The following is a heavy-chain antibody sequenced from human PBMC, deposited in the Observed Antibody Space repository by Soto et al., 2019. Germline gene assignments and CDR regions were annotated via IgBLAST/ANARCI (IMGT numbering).Heavy chain of an antibody. CDR1: GGSISSGGYC. CDR3: VRMYDSGSPLYNWFDP. Sequence: SETLSLTCTVSGGSISSGGYCWSWIRQHPGKGLEWIGYIYYSGITYYNPSLKSRVTMSLDTSKNQFSLKLSSVTAADTAVYYCVRMYDSGSPLYNWFDPWGQGTLVSVSS. V-gene: IGHV4-31*03. D-gene: IGHD3-10*01. J-gene: IGHJ5*02. CDR2: IYYSGIT.